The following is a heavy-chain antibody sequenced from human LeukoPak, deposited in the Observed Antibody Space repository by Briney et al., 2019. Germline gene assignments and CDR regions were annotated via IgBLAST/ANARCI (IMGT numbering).Heavy chain of an antibody. Sequence: GGSLRLPCAASGFTFSSYGMHGVRQAPGKGLEWVAVIWYDGSNKYYADSVKGRFTISRDNSKNTLYLQMNSLRAEDTAVYYCARDLGGSYFYFDYWGQGTLVTVSS. J-gene: IGHJ4*02. V-gene: IGHV3-33*01. CDR1: GFTFSSYG. CDR3: ARDLGGSYFYFDY. CDR2: IWYDGSNK. D-gene: IGHD1-26*01.